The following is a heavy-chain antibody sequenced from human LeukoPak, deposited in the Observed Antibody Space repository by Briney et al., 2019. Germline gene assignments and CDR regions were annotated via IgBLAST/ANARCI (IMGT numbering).Heavy chain of an antibody. D-gene: IGHD3-3*01. Sequence: PSETLSLTCAVSGGSISSSNWWSWILQPAGKELEWIGRIYTSGSTNYNPSLKSRVTISVDTSKNQFSLKLSSVTAADTAVYYCARELRLLEWLLYNWFDPWGQGTLVTVSS. CDR2: IYTSGST. J-gene: IGHJ5*02. V-gene: IGHV4-61*02. CDR1: GGSISSSNW. CDR3: ARELRLLEWLLYNWFDP.